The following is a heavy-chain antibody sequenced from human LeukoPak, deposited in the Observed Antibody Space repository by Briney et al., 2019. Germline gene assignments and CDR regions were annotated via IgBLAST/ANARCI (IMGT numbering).Heavy chain of an antibody. J-gene: IGHJ6*03. V-gene: IGHV4-59*12. CDR2: IYYSGST. D-gene: IGHD2-2*01. Sequence: SETLSLTCTVSGGSISSYYWSWIRQPPGKGLEWIGYIYYSGSTNYNPSLKSRVTISVDTSKNQFSLKLSSVTAADTAVYYCARGAGYCSSTSCHPNYYYYYMDVWGKGTTVTVSS. CDR1: GGSISSYY. CDR3: ARGAGYCSSTSCHPNYYYYYMDV.